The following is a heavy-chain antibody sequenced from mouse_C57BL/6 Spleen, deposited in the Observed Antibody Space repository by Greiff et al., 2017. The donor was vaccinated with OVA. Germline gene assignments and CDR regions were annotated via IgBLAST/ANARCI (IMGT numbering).Heavy chain of an antibody. J-gene: IGHJ2*01. CDR2: INPSNGGT. V-gene: IGHV1-53*01. CDR1: GYTFTSYW. Sequence: VQLQQPGAELVKPGASVKLSCKASGYTFTSYWMHWVKQRPGQGLEWIGNINPSNGGTNYNEKFKSKATLTVDKSSSTAYMQLSSLTSEDSAVYYCARDYYDSSYYFDDWGQGTTLTVSS. CDR3: ARDYYDSSYYFDD. D-gene: IGHD1-1*01.